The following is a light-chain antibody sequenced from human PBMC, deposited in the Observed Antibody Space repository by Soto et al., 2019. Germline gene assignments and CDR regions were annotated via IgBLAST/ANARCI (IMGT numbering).Light chain of an antibody. J-gene: IGKJ1*01. CDR2: AAS. Sequence: DIQMTQSPSSLSASVGDRVTITCRASQSINFYLNWYQQKPGKAPELLIYAASSLQSGVPSRCSGSGSGTDFTRTISGLQPEDLETYYCQQSYSNPWTFGQGTKVEIK. CDR1: QSINFY. V-gene: IGKV1-39*01. CDR3: QQSYSNPWT.